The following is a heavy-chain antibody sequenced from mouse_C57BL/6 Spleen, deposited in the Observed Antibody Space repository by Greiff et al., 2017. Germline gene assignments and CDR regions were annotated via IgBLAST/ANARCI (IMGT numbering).Heavy chain of an antibody. D-gene: IGHD2-5*01. CDR3: ARFYYSNPYYFDY. V-gene: IGHV1-53*01. CDR1: GYTFTSYW. J-gene: IGHJ2*01. CDR2: INPSNGGT. Sequence: VQLQQPGTELVKPGASVKLSCKASGYTFTSYWMHWVKQRPGQGLEWIGNINPSNGGTNYNEKFKSKATLTVDKSSSTAYMQLSSLTSDDSAVYYCARFYYSNPYYFDYWGQGTTLTVSS.